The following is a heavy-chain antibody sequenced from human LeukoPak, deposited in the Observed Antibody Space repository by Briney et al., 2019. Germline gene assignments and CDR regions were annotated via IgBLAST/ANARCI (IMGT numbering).Heavy chain of an antibody. J-gene: IGHJ6*02. D-gene: IGHD2-21*02. CDR3: ASRVGGCGGDCYYYYYYGMDV. Sequence: GGSLRLSCAASGFTVSNNYMTWVRQAPGKGLEWVAVIYSGGSTYYTDSVKGRFTISRDNSKNTVYLQMNSLRAEDTAVYYCASRVGGCGGDCYYYYYYGMDVWGQGTTVTVSS. V-gene: IGHV3-53*01. CDR2: IYSGGST. CDR1: GFTVSNNY.